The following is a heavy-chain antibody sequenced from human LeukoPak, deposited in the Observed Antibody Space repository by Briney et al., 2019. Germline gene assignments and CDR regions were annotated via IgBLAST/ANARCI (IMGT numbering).Heavy chain of an antibody. V-gene: IGHV1-46*01. D-gene: IGHD3-22*01. CDR1: GYTFTSYY. J-gene: IGHJ4*02. CDR3: ATVWTMIVVRGPRPFDY. Sequence: GASVKVSCKASGYTFTSYYMHWVRQAPGQGLEWMGIINPSGGSTSYAQKFQGRVTMTRDTSTSTVYMELSSLRSEDTAVYYCATVWTMIVVRGPRPFDYWGQGTLVTVSS. CDR2: INPSGGST.